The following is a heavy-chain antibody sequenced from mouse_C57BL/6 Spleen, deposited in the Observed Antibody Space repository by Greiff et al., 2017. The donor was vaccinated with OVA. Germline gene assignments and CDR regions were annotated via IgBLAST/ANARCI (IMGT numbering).Heavy chain of an antibody. J-gene: IGHJ1*03. CDR3: ARTPLGYGSSYGYFDV. D-gene: IGHD1-1*01. Sequence: QVTLKESGPGILQPSQTLSLTCSFSGFSLSTFGMGVGWIRQPSGKGLEWLAHIWWDDDKYYNPALQSRLTISKDTSKNQVFLKIAKVDTADTATYYCARTPLGYGSSYGYFDVWGTGTTVTVSS. CDR1: GFSLSTFGMG. CDR2: IWWDDDK. V-gene: IGHV8-8*01.